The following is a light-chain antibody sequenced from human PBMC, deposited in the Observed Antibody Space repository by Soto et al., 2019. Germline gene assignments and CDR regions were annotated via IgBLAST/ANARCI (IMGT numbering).Light chain of an antibody. CDR3: SSYTSSSTRWV. J-gene: IGLJ3*02. V-gene: IGLV2-14*02. CDR2: EGT. CDR1: STDVVIFNL. Sequence: QSALTQPASISGSPGQSITISCSGPSTDVVIFNLVSWYQQHPGKVPKLVIYEGTKRHSGISNRFSGSYSGSTASLTISGLQAEDEADYYCSSYTSSSTRWVFGGGTKVTVL.